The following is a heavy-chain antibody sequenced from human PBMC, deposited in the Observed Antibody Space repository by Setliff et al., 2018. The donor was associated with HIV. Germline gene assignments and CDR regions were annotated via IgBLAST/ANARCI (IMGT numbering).Heavy chain of an antibody. CDR3: ARVKSGSLGGYVDY. J-gene: IGHJ4*02. Sequence: SETLSLTCTVSGVSISSGSYYWSWIRQPAGKGLEWIGRIYTSGSTNYNPSLKSRVTISVDTSKNQFSLKLSSVTAADTAVYFCARVKSGSLGGYVDYWGQGTLVTVSS. D-gene: IGHD3-10*01. CDR2: IYTSGST. CDR1: GVSISSGSYY. V-gene: IGHV4-61*02.